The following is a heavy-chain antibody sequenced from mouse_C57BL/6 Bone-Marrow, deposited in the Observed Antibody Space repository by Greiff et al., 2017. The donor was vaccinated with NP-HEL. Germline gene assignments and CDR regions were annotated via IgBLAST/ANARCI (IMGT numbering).Heavy chain of an antibody. CDR2: IHPSDSDT. J-gene: IGHJ2*01. Sequence: QVQLQQPGAELVKPGASVKVSCKASGYTFTSYWLHWVKQRPGQGLEWIGMIHPSDSDTNYIQKFKGKATLTVDKSSSTAYRQLSSLTSEDSAVYYCAICDYDFYFDYWGQGTTLTVSS. D-gene: IGHD2-4*01. V-gene: IGHV1-74*01. CDR1: GYTFTSYW. CDR3: AICDYDFYFDY.